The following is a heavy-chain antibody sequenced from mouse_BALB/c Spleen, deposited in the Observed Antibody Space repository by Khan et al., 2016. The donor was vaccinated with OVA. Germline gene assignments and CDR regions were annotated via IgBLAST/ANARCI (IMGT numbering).Heavy chain of an antibody. CDR1: GYTFTEYI. CDR3: ARHEDYYVSSYKYAMDY. CDR2: FYPGSGSI. V-gene: IGHV1-62-2*01. J-gene: IGHJ4*01. D-gene: IGHD1-1*01. Sequence: QVQLKESGAELVKPGASVKLSCKASGYTFTEYIIHWVKQRSGQGLEWIGRFYPGSGSIKYNEKLKDKATLTSDKSSSKVYMELSRLKSEVSSVYFCARHEDYYVSSYKYAMDYWGQGTSVTVSS.